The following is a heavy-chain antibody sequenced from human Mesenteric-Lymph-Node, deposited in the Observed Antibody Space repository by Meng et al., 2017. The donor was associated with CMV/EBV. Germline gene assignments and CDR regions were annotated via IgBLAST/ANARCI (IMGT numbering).Heavy chain of an antibody. J-gene: IGHJ4*02. V-gene: IGHV3-74*03. Sequence: GESLKISCAASGFTFNYFFMHWVRQAPGKGLVWVSTINADGSSTTYADSVKGRFTISRDNAKNTLYLQMDSLRADDTAVYYCVRDAGRGHGYNYLGYFDYWGQGTQVTVSS. CDR3: VRDAGRGHGYNYLGYFDY. CDR1: GFTFNYFF. D-gene: IGHD5-24*01. CDR2: INADGSST.